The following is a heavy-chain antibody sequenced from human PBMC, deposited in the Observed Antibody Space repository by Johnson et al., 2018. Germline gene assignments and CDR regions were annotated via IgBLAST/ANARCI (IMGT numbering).Heavy chain of an antibody. Sequence: QVQLRESGGGVVQPGRSLRLSCAASGFTFSSYGMHWVRQAPGKGLDWVAALSSDGRNEYYADSVKGRLYISRDNAKNSLYLQMNSLRDEDTAGYYCARVRDNYAGDYWGQGTLVTVSS. CDR1: GFTFSSYG. D-gene: IGHD5-18*01. V-gene: IGHV3-33*05. CDR2: LSSDGRNE. J-gene: IGHJ4*02. CDR3: ARVRDNYAGDY.